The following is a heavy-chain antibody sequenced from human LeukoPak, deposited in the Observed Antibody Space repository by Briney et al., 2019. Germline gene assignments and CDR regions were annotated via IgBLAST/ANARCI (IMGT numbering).Heavy chain of an antibody. CDR1: GFTFSSYA. CDR3: ARGPVVVVAAQYFDY. Sequence: PGGSLRLSCAASGFTFSSYAMHWVRQAPGKGLEWVAVISYDGSNKCYADSVKGRFTISRDNSKNTLYLQMNSLRAEDTAVYYCARGPVVVVAAQYFDYWGQGTLVTVSS. D-gene: IGHD2-15*01. V-gene: IGHV3-30-3*01. J-gene: IGHJ4*02. CDR2: ISYDGSNK.